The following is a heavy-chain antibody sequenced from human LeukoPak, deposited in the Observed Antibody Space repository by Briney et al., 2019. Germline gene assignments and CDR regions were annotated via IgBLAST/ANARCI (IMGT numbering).Heavy chain of an antibody. CDR1: GDSIGSSSYF. V-gene: IGHV4-39*01. CDR3: ARHRPYGVVVIRKRGYAFDI. J-gene: IGHJ3*02. CDR2: IYYGGSS. D-gene: IGHD3-22*01. Sequence: SETLSLTCSVSGDSIGSSSYFWDWIRQPPGKGLEWIGSIYYGGSSYYNPSLKSRVTISVDTSKNQFSLKLSSVTAADTAVYYCARHRPYGVVVIRKRGYAFDIWGQGTMVTVSS.